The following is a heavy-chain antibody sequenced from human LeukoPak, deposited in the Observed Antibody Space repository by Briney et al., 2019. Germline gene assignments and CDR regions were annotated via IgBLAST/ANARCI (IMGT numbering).Heavy chain of an antibody. Sequence: ASVNVSFKASGYTFTIYGISWVRQAPGQGLEWMGWISAYNGNTNYAQKLQGRVTMTTDTSTSTAYMELRSLRSDDTAVYYCARDCSSSSCYARLGYGMDVWGQGTTVTVSS. CDR3: ARDCSSSSCYARLGYGMDV. D-gene: IGHD2-2*01. CDR1: GYTFTIYG. J-gene: IGHJ6*02. CDR2: ISAYNGNT. V-gene: IGHV1-18*01.